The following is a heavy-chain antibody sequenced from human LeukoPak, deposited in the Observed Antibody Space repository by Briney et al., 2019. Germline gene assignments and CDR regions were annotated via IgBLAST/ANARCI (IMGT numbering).Heavy chain of an antibody. CDR3: ARAGKRGLNWFYP. CDR2: IYHSGST. CDR1: GYSISSGYY. J-gene: IGHJ5*02. V-gene: IGHV4-38-2*02. D-gene: IGHD4-23*01. Sequence: PSETLSLTCTVSGYSISSGYYWGWIRQPPGKGLEWIGSIYHSGSTYYNPSLKSRVTISVDTSKNQFSLKLSSVTAADTAVYYCARAGKRGLNWFYPWGQGTLVTVSS.